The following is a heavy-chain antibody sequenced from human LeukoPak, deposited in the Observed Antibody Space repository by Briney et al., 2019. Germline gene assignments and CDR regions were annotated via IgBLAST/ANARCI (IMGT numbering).Heavy chain of an antibody. CDR2: ISSSGSTI. CDR1: GFTFSSYE. D-gene: IGHD1-26*01. CDR3: AKVGATRVGYYYYMDV. V-gene: IGHV3-48*03. J-gene: IGHJ6*03. Sequence: PGGSLRLSCAASGFTFSSYEMNWVRQAPGKGLEWVSYISSSGSTIYYADSLKGRFTISRDNAKNSLYLQMNSLRAEDTAVYYCAKVGATRVGYYYYMDVWGKGTTVTVSS.